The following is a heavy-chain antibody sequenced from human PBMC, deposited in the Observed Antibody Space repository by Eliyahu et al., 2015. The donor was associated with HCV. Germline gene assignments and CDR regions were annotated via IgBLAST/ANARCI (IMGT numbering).Heavy chain of an antibody. V-gene: IGHV4-31*03. Sequence: QVQLQESGPGLVKPSQTLSLTCTXSGGSISXGYHWSWIRQXPEKGLEWXWYISYXGNTYYNPSLKSRLTMSVDTSKNQFSLRLTSVTAADTAVYYCATLIEGGGGRGYWGQGTLVTVSS. CDR3: ATLIEGGGGRGY. CDR1: GGSISXGYH. J-gene: IGHJ4*02. CDR2: ISYXGNT. D-gene: IGHD1-26*01.